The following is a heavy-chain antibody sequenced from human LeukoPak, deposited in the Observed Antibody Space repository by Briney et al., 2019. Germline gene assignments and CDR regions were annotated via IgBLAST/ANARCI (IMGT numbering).Heavy chain of an antibody. CDR1: GYTFTGYY. CDR2: INPNSGGT. D-gene: IGHD3-9*01. J-gene: IGHJ4*02. V-gene: IGHV1-2*04. CDR3: ARERKDILTGYSYFDY. Sequence: ASVKVSCKASGYTFTGYYMHWVRQAPGQGLEWMGWINPNSGGTNYAQKFQGWVTMTRDTSISTAYMELSRLRSDDTAVYCCARERKDILTGYSYFDYWGQGTLVTVSS.